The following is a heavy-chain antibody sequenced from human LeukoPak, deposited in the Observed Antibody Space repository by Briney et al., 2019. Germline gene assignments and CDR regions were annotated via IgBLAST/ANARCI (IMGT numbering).Heavy chain of an antibody. CDR1: GFTFSSYE. D-gene: IGHD1-7*01. Sequence: GGSLRLSCAASGFTFSSYEMNWVRQAPGKGLEWVSYISSSGSTIYYADSVKGRFTISRDNAKNSLYLQMNSLRAEDTAVYYCARDSLELPNYYYGMDVWGQGTTVTVSS. V-gene: IGHV3-48*03. CDR3: ARDSLELPNYYYGMDV. J-gene: IGHJ6*02. CDR2: ISSSGSTI.